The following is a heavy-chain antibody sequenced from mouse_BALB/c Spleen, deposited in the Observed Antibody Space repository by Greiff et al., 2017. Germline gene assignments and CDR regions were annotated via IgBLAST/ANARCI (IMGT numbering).Heavy chain of an antibody. D-gene: IGHD2-4*01. V-gene: IGHV5-17*02. Sequence: EVKLMESGGGLVQPGGSRKLSCAASGFTFSSFGMHWVRQAPEKGLEWVAYISSGSSTIYYADTVKGRFTISRDNPKNTLFLQMTSLRSEDTAMYYCARGGLRRFDYWGQGTTLTVSS. J-gene: IGHJ2*01. CDR2: ISSGSSTI. CDR1: GFTFSSFG. CDR3: ARGGLRRFDY.